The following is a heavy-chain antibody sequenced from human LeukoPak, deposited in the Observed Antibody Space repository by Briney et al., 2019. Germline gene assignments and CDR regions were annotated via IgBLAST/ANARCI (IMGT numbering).Heavy chain of an antibody. D-gene: IGHD3-16*02. CDR1: GYTFTSYG. CDR2: ISAYNGNT. CDR3: ARESEIMITFGGVIAPDY. J-gene: IGHJ4*02. V-gene: IGHV1-18*01. Sequence: GASVKVSCKASGYTFTSYGISWVRQAPGQGLEWMGWISAYNGNTNYAQKLQGRVTMTTDTSTSTAYMELRSLRSDDTAVYHCARESEIMITFGGVIAPDYWGQGTLVTVSS.